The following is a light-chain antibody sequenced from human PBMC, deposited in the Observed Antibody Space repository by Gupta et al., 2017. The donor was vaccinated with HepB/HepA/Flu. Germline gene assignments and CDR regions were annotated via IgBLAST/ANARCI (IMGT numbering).Light chain of an antibody. J-gene: IGLJ2*01. Sequence: SSELTQDPAVSVALGQTVRITCQGDSLRSYNASWYQQKPGHAPVLVIYDKNNRPSGSPDPVSGSSSGTTAAVTITWAPAEEEAAYYCNSRESRGNNLGVFGGGTKLTVL. CDR2: DKN. V-gene: IGLV3-19*01. CDR1: SLRSYN. CDR3: NSRESRGNNLGV.